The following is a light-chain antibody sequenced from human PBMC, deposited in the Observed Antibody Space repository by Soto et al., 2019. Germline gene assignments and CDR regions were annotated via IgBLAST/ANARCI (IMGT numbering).Light chain of an antibody. CDR3: QQYYDDLWT. V-gene: IGKV4-1*01. CDR1: QTLLFSSNNKNY. J-gene: IGKJ1*01. CDR2: WAS. Sequence: DIVMTQSPDSLAVSLGERATINCKSSQTLLFSSNNKNYLAWYQQKPGQPPKLLIYWASTRESGVPDRFSGRESGTDFTLTSSSLQAEDVAVYYCQQYYDDLWTFGQGTKVEIK.